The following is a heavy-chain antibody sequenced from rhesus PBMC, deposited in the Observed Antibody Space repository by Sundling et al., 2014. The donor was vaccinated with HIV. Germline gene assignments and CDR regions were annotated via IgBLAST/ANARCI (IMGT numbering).Heavy chain of an antibody. CDR2: ISGTSGST. V-gene: IGHV4-165*01. CDR3: ARVLVIPGTPISFFGY. Sequence: QVQLQESGPGLVKPSETLSLTCAVSGGSFSGYYWGWIRQPPGKGLEWIGYISGTSGSTDYNPSLKSRVTISTDTSKNQFSLKLSSVTAADTAVYYCARVLVIPGTPISFFGYWGQGVLVSVSS. D-gene: IGHD1-1-1*01. J-gene: IGHJ4*01. CDR1: GGSFSGYY.